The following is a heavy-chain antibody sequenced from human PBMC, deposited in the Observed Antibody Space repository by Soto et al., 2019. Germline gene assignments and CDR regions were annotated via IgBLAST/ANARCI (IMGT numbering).Heavy chain of an antibody. CDR1: GYTFTGYF. V-gene: IGHV1-2*02. D-gene: IGHD3-22*01. CDR2: INPNSGDT. J-gene: IGHJ4*02. CDR3: ARVRTYYDSSGSLDY. Sequence: GASVKVSCKASGYTFTGYFIHWVRQAPGQGLEWMGWINPNSGDTNYAQKFQGRVTMTRDMSISTAYMELRRLTSDDTAVYYCARVRTYYDSSGSLDYWGQGTLVTVSS.